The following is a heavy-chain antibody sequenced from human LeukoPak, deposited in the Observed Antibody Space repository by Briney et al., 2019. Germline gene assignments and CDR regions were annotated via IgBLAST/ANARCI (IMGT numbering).Heavy chain of an antibody. D-gene: IGHD5-12*01. CDR2: IYYSGST. CDR3: ARNGGYEGGVY. J-gene: IGHJ4*02. V-gene: IGHV4-61*01. CDR1: GGSASSGSYY. Sequence: SETLSLTCTVSGGSASSGSYYWSWIRQPPGKGLEWIGYIYYSGSTNYNPSLKSRVTISVDTSKNQFSLKLSSVTAADTAVYYCARNGGYEGGVYWGQGTLVTVSS.